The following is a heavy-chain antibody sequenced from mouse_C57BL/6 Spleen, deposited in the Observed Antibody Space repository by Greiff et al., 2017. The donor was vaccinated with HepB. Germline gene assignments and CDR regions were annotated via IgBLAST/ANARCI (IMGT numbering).Heavy chain of an antibody. CDR3: ARDKGYSNAMDY. V-gene: IGHV5-4*01. CDR1: GFTFSSYA. J-gene: IGHJ4*01. Sequence: DVMLVESGGGLVKPGGSLKLSCAASGFTFSSYAMSWVRQTPEKRLEWVATISDGGSYTYYPDNVKGRFTISRDNAKNNLYLQMSHLKSEDTAMYYCARDKGYSNAMDYWGQGTSVTVSS. D-gene: IGHD2-5*01. CDR2: ISDGGSYT.